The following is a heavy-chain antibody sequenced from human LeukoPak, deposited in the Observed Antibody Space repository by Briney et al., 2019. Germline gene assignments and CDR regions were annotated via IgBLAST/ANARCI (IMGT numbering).Heavy chain of an antibody. D-gene: IGHD6-6*01. CDR3: ARDKSSSSRY. Sequence: GGSLRLSCAASGFTFSSYSMNWVRQAPGKGLEWVSSISNSSSYIYYADSVKGRFTISRDKAKNSLYLQMNSLRAEDTAVYYCARDKSSSSRYWGQGTLVTVSS. J-gene: IGHJ4*02. CDR1: GFTFSSYS. CDR2: ISNSSSYI. V-gene: IGHV3-21*01.